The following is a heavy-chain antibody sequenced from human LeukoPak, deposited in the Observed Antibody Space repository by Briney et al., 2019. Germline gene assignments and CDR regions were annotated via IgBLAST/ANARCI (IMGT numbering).Heavy chain of an antibody. Sequence: ASVKVSCKASGGTFSSYAISWVRQATGQGLEWMGWMNPNSGNTGYAQKFQGRVTMTRNTSISTAYMELSSLRSEDTAVYYCARNNLDAFDIWGQGTMVTVSS. CDR1: GGTFSSYA. V-gene: IGHV1-8*02. CDR2: MNPNSGNT. D-gene: IGHD1-14*01. J-gene: IGHJ3*02. CDR3: ARNNLDAFDI.